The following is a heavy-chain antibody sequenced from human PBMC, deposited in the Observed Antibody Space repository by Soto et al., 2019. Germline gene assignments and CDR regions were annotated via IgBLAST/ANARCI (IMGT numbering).Heavy chain of an antibody. CDR2: INPNSGGT. V-gene: IGHV1-2*04. Sequence: GTSVEVSCKASGYTFTGYYMHWVRQAPGQGLEWMGWINPNSGGTNYAQKFQGWVTMTRDTSISTAYMELSRLRSDDTAVYYCARVLRYFDWLSPLGYWGQGTLVTVSS. CDR3: ARVLRYFDWLSPLGY. CDR1: GYTFTGYY. J-gene: IGHJ4*02. D-gene: IGHD3-9*01.